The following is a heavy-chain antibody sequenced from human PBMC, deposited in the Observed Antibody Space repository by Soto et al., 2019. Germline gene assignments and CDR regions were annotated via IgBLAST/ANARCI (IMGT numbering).Heavy chain of an antibody. Sequence: GESLKISCKGSGYNFAGYWIAWVRQMPGKGLELMGIIYPSDSDTRYRPSFQGQVTISADKSISSAYLQWSSLRASDTAMYYCARGGVSTRTFDYWGHGTPVTAPQ. CDR2: IYPSDSDT. D-gene: IGHD3-3*01. CDR3: ARGGVSTRTFDY. J-gene: IGHJ4*01. CDR1: GYNFAGYW. V-gene: IGHV5-51*01.